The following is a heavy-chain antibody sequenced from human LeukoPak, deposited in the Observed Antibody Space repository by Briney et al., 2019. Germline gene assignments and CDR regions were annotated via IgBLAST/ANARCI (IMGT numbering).Heavy chain of an antibody. V-gene: IGHV3-53*01. CDR2: IYSDGST. CDR3: TRLLDYGDLKIYGMDV. CDR1: GFTVSNNY. Sequence: PGGSLRLSCAASGFTVSNNYMSWVRQAPGKGLEWVSVIYSDGSTYFADSVKGRFTISRDNPKNTLYLQMNSLRAEDTAVYYCTRLLDYGDLKIYGMDVWGQGTTVTVSS. D-gene: IGHD4-17*01. J-gene: IGHJ6*02.